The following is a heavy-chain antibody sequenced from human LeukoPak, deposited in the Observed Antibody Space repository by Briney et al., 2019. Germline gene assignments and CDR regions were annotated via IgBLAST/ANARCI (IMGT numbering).Heavy chain of an antibody. J-gene: IGHJ5*02. D-gene: IGHD1-7*01. Sequence: GASVKASCKASGYTFTSYGISWLRQAPGQGLEWMGWISAYNGNTNYAQKLQGRVTMTTDTSTSTAYMDLRSLRSDDTAVYYCARGRLSTGTMFDPWGQGTLVTVSS. CDR1: GYTFTSYG. CDR2: ISAYNGNT. CDR3: ARGRLSTGTMFDP. V-gene: IGHV1-18*01.